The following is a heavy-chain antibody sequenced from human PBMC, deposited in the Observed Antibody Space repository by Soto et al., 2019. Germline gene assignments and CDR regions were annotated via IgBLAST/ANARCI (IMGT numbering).Heavy chain of an antibody. CDR1: VFSCGDFA. Sequence: WSLRLSCSTSVFSCGDFALSWFRQAPGRGLEWVGIIRGNTYDGRTAYAASVKGRFTISKDESNSIAYLQMDSLKSEDTGMYYCAKDFSTSRLGFDYWGLGTLVTVSS. J-gene: IGHJ4*02. V-gene: IGHV3-49*03. CDR3: AKDFSTSRLGFDY. CDR2: IRGNTYDGRT.